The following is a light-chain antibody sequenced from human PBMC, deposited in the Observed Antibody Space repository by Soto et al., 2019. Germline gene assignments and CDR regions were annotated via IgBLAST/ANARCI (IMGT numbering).Light chain of an antibody. V-gene: IGKV1-33*01. CDR2: DAS. Sequence: DSQMTTYTSSLSEYFGDRVTITCQASQEINNYLNWYQQKPGQAPKLLIYDASGLEVGVPSRFSGSGSGTHFTLTISGLQPEDIATYYCQQFGDLTFIFGQGTILEIK. CDR3: QQFGDLTFI. CDR1: QEINNY. J-gene: IGKJ5*01.